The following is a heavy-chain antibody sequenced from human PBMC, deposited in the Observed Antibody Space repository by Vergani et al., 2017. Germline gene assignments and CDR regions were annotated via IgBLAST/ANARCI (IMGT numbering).Heavy chain of an antibody. CDR2: MFHTGEA. J-gene: IGHJ5*01. CDR1: GYSISRGFY. Sequence: QIQLQESGPGLVKPSETLSITCSVSGYSISRGFYWAWIRQTPEKGLEWIGGMFHTGEASNSPSLQSRVAFSMDTSKNQFSLQLTSVTAADTAVYFCGVIMVRSPRPDNWFDSWGRGTLVTVSS. V-gene: IGHV4-38-2*02. CDR3: GVIMVRSPRPDNWFDS. D-gene: IGHD3-10*01.